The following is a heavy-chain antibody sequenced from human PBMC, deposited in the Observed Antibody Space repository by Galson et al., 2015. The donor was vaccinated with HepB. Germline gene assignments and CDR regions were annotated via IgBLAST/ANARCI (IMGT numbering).Heavy chain of an antibody. CDR2: IDWDDDK. D-gene: IGHD3-16*01. V-gene: IGHV2-70*11. Sequence: PALVKPTQTLTLTCTFSGFSLSTSGMCVSWIRQPPGKALEWLARIDWDDDKYYSTSLKTRLTISKDTSKNQVVLTMTNMDPVDTATYYCAIGGMGNYYFDYWGQGTLVTVSS. J-gene: IGHJ4*02. CDR3: AIGGMGNYYFDY. CDR1: GFSLSTSGMC.